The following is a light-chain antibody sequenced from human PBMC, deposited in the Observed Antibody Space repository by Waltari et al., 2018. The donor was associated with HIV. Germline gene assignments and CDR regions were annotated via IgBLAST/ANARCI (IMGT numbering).Light chain of an antibody. CDR1: SPNIGSNT. CDR2: SNN. CDR3: AAWDDSLSHVV. Sequence: QSVLTQPPSASGTPGQRVTISCSGSSPNIGSNTVNWYQQLPGTAPKLLIYSNNQRPSGGPDRFSGSKSGTSASLAISGLQSEDEADYYCAAWDDSLSHVVFGGGTKLTVL. J-gene: IGLJ2*01. V-gene: IGLV1-44*01.